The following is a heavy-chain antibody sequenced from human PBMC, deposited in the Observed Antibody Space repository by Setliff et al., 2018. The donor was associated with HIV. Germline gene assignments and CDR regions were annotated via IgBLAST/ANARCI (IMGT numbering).Heavy chain of an antibody. CDR2: INADNGDT. CDR1: GYTFTRYA. J-gene: IGHJ5*02. CDR3: ARDRDSLLIGYTPNNWFDP. Sequence: GASVKVSCKASGYTFTRYAIHWLRQAPGQSLEWMGWINADNGDTKYSQKLQGRLTITRDTSANTVYMELSSLRSEDTAVFYCARDRDSLLIGYTPNNWFDPWGQGTLVTVSS. V-gene: IGHV1-3*01. D-gene: IGHD6-13*01.